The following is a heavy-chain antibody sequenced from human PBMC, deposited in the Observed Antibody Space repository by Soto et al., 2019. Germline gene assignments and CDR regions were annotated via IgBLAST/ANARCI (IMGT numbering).Heavy chain of an antibody. D-gene: IGHD1-20*01. Sequence: EVQLVESGGGLVQPGGSLRLSCPASGFTFSSYSMIWVRQAPGKGLEWLSYITSTANTIYYADSVKGRFTISRDNAKNSLYLQMNSLRAEDTAVYYCARDGMLDVWGQGTTVTVSS. CDR2: ITSTANTI. J-gene: IGHJ6*02. V-gene: IGHV3-48*01. CDR1: GFTFSSYS. CDR3: ARDGMLDV.